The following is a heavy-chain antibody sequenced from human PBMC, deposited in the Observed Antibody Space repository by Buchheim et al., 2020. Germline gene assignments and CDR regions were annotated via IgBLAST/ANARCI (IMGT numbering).Heavy chain of an antibody. CDR2: IYYSGSA. D-gene: IGHD4-11*01. V-gene: IGHV4-30-4*01. J-gene: IGHJ5*02. CDR1: GGSISSGYYY. Sequence: QVQLQESGPGLVKPSQTLSLTCTVSGGSISSGYYYWSWIRQSPGKGLEWIAYIYYSGSAYYNPSLKSRATISVDQSKNQFSLRLNSVTAAETAVYYCARIDNDYINYKWFDPGGQGTL. CDR3: ARIDNDYINYKWFDP.